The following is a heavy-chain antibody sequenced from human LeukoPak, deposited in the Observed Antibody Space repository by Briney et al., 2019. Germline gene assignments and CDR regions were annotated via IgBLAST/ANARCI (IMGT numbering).Heavy chain of an antibody. V-gene: IGHV3-48*03. CDR3: ARGGAPAGYALDM. CDR2: ISISGSTI. CDR1: GFTFSNYE. Sequence: GGSLRLSCAASGFTFSNYEMNWVRQAPGKGLEWVSYISISGSTISYADSVKGRFTISRENAKNSLYLQINSLTAGDTAVYYCARGGAPAGYALDMWGQGTMVTVSS. D-gene: IGHD2-2*01. J-gene: IGHJ3*02.